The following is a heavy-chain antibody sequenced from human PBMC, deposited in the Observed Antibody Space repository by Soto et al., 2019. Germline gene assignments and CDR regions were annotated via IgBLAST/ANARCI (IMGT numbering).Heavy chain of an antibody. CDR1: GFTFSSYG. Sequence: GGSRRRSCAASGFTFSSYGMHWVRQAPGKGLVWVAVISYDGSNKYYADSVKGRFTISRDNSKNTLYLQMNSLRAEDTAVYYCAKDVVVGATTGLGDYYYYYGMDVWGQGTTVTVSS. CDR3: AKDVVVGATTGLGDYYYYYGMDV. J-gene: IGHJ6*02. CDR2: ISYDGSNK. D-gene: IGHD1-26*01. V-gene: IGHV3-30*18.